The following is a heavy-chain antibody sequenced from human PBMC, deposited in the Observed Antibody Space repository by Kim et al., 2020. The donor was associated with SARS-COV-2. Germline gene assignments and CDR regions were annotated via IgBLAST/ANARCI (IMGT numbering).Heavy chain of an antibody. Sequence: SETLSLTCTVSGGSISSYYWSWIRQPPGKGLEWIGYIYYSGSTNYNPSLKSRVTISVDTSKNQFSLKLSSVTAADTAVYYCARDRSRDYDFWSGFPQLDGMDVWGQGTTVTVSS. CDR3: ARDRSRDYDFWSGFPQLDGMDV. CDR2: IYYSGST. J-gene: IGHJ6*02. CDR1: GGSISSYY. D-gene: IGHD3-3*01. V-gene: IGHV4-59*01.